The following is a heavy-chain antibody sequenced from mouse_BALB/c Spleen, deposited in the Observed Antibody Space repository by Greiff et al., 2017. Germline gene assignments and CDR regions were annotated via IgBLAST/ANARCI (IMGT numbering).Heavy chain of an antibody. CDR3: ARGGGDYAMDY. Sequence: EVKVVESGGGLVQPGGSLKLSCAASGFTFSSYGMSWVRQTPDKRLEWVASISSGGSTYYPDSVKGRFTISRDNARNILYLQMSSLRSEDTAMYYCARGGGDYAMDYWGQGTSVTVSS. J-gene: IGHJ4*01. CDR2: ISSGGST. V-gene: IGHV5-6-5*01. CDR1: GFTFSSYG.